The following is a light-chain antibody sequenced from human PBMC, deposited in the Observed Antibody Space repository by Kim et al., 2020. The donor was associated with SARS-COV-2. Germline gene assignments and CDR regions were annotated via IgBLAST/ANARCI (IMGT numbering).Light chain of an antibody. V-gene: IGLV1-51*01. CDR2: GNN. CDR1: SSNIGNNY. Sequence: QSVLTQPPSLSAAPGQKVTISCSGSSSNIGNNYVAWYQQFPGTAPKLLIHGNNQRPSGIPDRFSGSKSGTSATLDITGLQTGDEADYSCATWDTSLSAVVFGEGTQLTVL. J-gene: IGLJ2*01. CDR3: ATWDTSLSAVV.